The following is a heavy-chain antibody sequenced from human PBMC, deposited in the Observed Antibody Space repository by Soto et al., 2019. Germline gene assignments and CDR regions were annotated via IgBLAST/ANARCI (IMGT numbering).Heavy chain of an antibody. CDR2: IIPIFGNT. V-gene: IGHV1-18*01. Sequence: ASVKVSCKASGGTFSSYAISWVRQAPGQGLEWMGGIIPIFGNTMHAQKIQGRLTLTTDTSTSTAYLELRSLRSDDTAVYYCAREVGDDSSGLGFWGQGTQVTVSS. CDR1: GGTFSSYA. J-gene: IGHJ4*02. D-gene: IGHD3-22*01. CDR3: AREVGDDSSGLGF.